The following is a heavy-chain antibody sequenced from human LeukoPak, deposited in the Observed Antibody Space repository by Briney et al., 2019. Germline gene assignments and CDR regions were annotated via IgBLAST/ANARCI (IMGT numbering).Heavy chain of an antibody. D-gene: IGHD5-24*01. Sequence: SETLSLTCTVSGGSISSGSYYWGWIRQPPGKGLEWIGSIYYSGSTYYNPSLKCRVTISVDTSKNQFSLKLSSVTAADTAVYYCARERWLHFRAFDIWGQGTMVTVSS. CDR2: IYYSGST. CDR3: ARERWLHFRAFDI. CDR1: GGSISSGSYY. V-gene: IGHV4-39*07. J-gene: IGHJ3*02.